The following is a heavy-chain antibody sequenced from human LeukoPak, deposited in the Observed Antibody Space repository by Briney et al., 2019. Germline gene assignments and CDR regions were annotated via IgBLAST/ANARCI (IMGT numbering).Heavy chain of an antibody. CDR3: ARGGRDGYNLPYEPVFY. CDR1: GYTFTSYG. V-gene: IGHV1-18*01. D-gene: IGHD5-24*01. Sequence: GASVKVSCKASGYTFTSYGISWVRQAPGQGLEWMGWISAYNGNTNYAQKLQGRVAMTTDTSTSTAYMELRSLRSDDTAVYYCARGGRDGYNLPYEPVFYWGQGTLVTVSS. CDR2: ISAYNGNT. J-gene: IGHJ4*02.